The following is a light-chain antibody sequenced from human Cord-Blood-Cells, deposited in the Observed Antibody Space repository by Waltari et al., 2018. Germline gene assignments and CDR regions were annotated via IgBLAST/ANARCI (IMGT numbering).Light chain of an antibody. Sequence: EIVMTQSPATLSVSPGERATLSCRASQSVSSNLAWYQQKPGQVPRLLIFGASTRAPGIPARFSGSGFGTEFTLTIRSLQSEDFAVYYWQPYNNWPMYTFGQGTKLEIK. CDR3: QPYNNWPMYT. CDR2: GAS. V-gene: IGKV3-15*01. CDR1: QSVSSN. J-gene: IGKJ2*01.